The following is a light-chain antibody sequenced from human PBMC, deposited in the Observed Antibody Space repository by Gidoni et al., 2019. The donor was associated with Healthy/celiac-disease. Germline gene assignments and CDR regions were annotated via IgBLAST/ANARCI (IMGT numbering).Light chain of an antibody. CDR2: DAS. CDR3: QQYNSYSRFT. V-gene: IGKV1-5*01. J-gene: IGKJ4*01. Sequence: DIQMTQSPSTLSASVGERVTITCRASQLISSWLSWQQQKPRQAPKLLIYDASSLESGVPSLFGSSGSGTEFTLIISSLQPDDFATYCRQQYNSYSRFTFGGGTKVEIK. CDR1: QLISSW.